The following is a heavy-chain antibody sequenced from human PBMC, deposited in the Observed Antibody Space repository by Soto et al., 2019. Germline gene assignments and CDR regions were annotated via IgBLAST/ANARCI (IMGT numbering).Heavy chain of an antibody. Sequence: QVPLQQWGAGLLRPSETLSLTCAVNSGSFTGHFWAWIRQSPGKGLEWVGEINPTRGTNYNPSLKSRVAISIEVSRNQFSLTLRSVTAADTAVYYCARGSLGGYYGAFGVWGQGTVVTVSS. CDR1: SGSFTGHF. D-gene: IGHD3-10*01. J-gene: IGHJ3*01. CDR3: ARGSLGGYYGAFGV. V-gene: IGHV4-34*02. CDR2: INPTRGT.